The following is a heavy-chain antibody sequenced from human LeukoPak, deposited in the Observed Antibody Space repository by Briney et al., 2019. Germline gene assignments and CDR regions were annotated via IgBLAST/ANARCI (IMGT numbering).Heavy chain of an antibody. Sequence: SVKLSCKASGCTFSSCAISWVRQAPGQGLEWVGGSIPIFGTANYAQKFQGRVTITADKSTSTAYMELSSLRSEDTAVYYCARTYEQVAAAGVFSAFDIWGQGTMVTVSS. V-gene: IGHV1-69*06. J-gene: IGHJ3*02. CDR2: SIPIFGTA. CDR3: ARTYEQVAAAGVFSAFDI. CDR1: GCTFSSCA. D-gene: IGHD6-13*01.